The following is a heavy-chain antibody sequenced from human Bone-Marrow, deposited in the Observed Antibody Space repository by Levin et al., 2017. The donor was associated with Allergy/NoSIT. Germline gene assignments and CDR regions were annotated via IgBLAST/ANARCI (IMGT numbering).Heavy chain of an antibody. CDR2: FDPEDDET. D-gene: IGHD3-10*01. CDR3: TTESGDGHHYFHF. Sequence: PGGSLRLSCKVSGYTLTDLSIHWVRQAPGKGLEWMGGFDPEDDETIYAQKFQGRATLTEDTSTDTAYMELSSLGSEDTAVYYCTTESGDGHHYFHFWGQGTLVTVSS. J-gene: IGHJ4*02. V-gene: IGHV1-24*01. CDR1: GYTLTDLS.